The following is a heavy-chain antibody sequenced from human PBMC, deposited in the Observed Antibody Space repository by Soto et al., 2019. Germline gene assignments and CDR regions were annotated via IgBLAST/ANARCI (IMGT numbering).Heavy chain of an antibody. V-gene: IGHV3-30-3*01. J-gene: IGHJ4*02. CDR1: GFTFSSYA. CDR3: ASKGSRWYSSSSGDY. Sequence: QVQLVESGGGVVQPGRSLRLSCAASGFTFSSYAMHWVRQAPGKGLEWVAVISYDGSNKYYADSVKGRFTISRDNSKNTLYLQMNSLGDEDTAVYYCASKGSRWYSSSSGDYWGQGTLVTVSS. CDR2: ISYDGSNK. D-gene: IGHD6-6*01.